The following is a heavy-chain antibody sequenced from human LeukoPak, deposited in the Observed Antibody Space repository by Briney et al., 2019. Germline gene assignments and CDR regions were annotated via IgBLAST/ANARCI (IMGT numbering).Heavy chain of an antibody. CDR1: RSTLSSYS. V-gene: IGHV3-48*01. CDR3: STAKFDY. CDR2: ISISGSTT. Sequence: PGGSLRLSCAATRSTLSSYSMNWVRQAPGKGLEWVSHISISGSTTHYADSVRGRFTISRDSAKNSLYLQMNSLRAEDTAVYYCSTAKFDYWGQGTLLTVSS. J-gene: IGHJ4*02.